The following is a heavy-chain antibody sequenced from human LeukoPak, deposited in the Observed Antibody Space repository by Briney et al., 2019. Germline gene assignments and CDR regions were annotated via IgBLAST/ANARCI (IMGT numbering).Heavy chain of an antibody. V-gene: IGHV4-34*01. CDR2: INHSGST. J-gene: IGHJ5*02. D-gene: IGHD4-23*01. CDR1: GGSFSGYY. Sequence: SETLSLTCAVYGGSFSGYYWSWIRQPPGKGLEWIGEINHSGSTNYNPSLKSRVTISVDTSKNQFSLKLSSVTAADTAVYYCARARGGKSWFDPWGHGTLVTVSS. CDR3: ARARGGKSWFDP.